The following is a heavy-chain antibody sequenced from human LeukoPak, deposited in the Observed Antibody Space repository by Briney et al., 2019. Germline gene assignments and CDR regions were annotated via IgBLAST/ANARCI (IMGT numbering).Heavy chain of an antibody. V-gene: IGHV3-74*01. D-gene: IGHD4-23*01. Sequence: PGGSLRLSCAASGFTFSSYWMHWVRQVPGEGPVWVSRVGTDGGTTTYADYVKGRFTISRDNAKNKLYLKMNSLRAEDTAMYYCARDKYGGNSNAFDIWGQGTLVTVST. CDR1: GFTFSSYW. CDR2: VGTDGGTT. J-gene: IGHJ3*02. CDR3: ARDKYGGNSNAFDI.